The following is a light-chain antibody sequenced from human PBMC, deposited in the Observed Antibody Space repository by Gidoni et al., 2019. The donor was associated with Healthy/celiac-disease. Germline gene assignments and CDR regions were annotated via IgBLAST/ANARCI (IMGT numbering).Light chain of an antibody. CDR1: QSVSSY. J-gene: IGKJ4*01. CDR2: DAS. Sequence: EIVLTHSPATLSLSPGQRATLSCRASQSVSSYLAWYQQKPGQAPRLLIYDASNRATGIPARFSGSGSGTDFTLTISSLEPEDFAVYYCQQRSTWLTFGGGTKVEIK. V-gene: IGKV3-11*01. CDR3: QQRSTWLT.